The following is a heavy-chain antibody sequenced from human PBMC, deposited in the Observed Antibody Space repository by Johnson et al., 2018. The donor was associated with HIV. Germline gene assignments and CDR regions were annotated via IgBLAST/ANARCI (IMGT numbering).Heavy chain of an antibody. D-gene: IGHD5-12*01. V-gene: IGHV3-30*04. CDR2: ISYDGSNK. CDR3: ARVGVSGYDLAAFDI. CDR1: GFTFSSYA. J-gene: IGHJ3*02. Sequence: QVQLVESGGGVVQPGRSLRLSCAASGFTFSSYAMHWVRQAPGKGLEWVAVISYDGSNKYYADSVKGRFTISRDKSKNTLYLQMNSRRAEDTAVYYCARVGVSGYDLAAFDIWGQGTMVTVSS.